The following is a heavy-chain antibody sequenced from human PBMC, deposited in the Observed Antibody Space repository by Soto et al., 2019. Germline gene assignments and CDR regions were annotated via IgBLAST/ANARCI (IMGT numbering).Heavy chain of an antibody. CDR1: GGSFSGYY. V-gene: IGHV4-34*01. Sequence: SETLSLTCAVYGGSFSGYYWSWIRQPPGKGLEWIGEINHSGSTNYNPSLKSRVTISLDTSKNQFSLKLNSVTAADTAMYYCARGGSRVPSVKDWGQGTMVPVSS. J-gene: IGHJ3*01. CDR3: ARGGSRVPSVKD. CDR2: INHSGST. D-gene: IGHD4-17*01.